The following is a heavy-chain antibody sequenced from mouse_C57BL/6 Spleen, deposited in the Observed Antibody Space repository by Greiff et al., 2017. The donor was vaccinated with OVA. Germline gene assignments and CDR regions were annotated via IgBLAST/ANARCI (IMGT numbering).Heavy chain of an antibody. V-gene: IGHV1-15*01. CDR3: TRGGYDYAFAY. Sequence: VKLMESGAELVRPGASVTLSCKASGYTFTDYEMHWVKQTPVHGLEWIGAIDPETGGTAYNQKFKGKAILTADKSSSTAYMELRSLTSEDSAVYYCTRGGYDYAFAYWGQGTLVTVSA. CDR2: IDPETGGT. J-gene: IGHJ3*01. CDR1: GYTFTDYE. D-gene: IGHD2-4*01.